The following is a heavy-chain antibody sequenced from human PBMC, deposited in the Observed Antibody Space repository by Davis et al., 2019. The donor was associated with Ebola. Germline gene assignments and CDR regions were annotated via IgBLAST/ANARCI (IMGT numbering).Heavy chain of an antibody. CDR2: ISSSGSTI. V-gene: IGHV3-11*01. CDR1: GGSFSGYY. Sequence: LSLTCAVYGGSFSGYYWSWIRQAPGKGLEWVSYISSSGSTIYYADSVKGRFTISRDNAKNSLYLQMNSLRAEDTAVYYCARDTTYYYDSSGLGVGYWGQGTLVTVSS. J-gene: IGHJ4*02. D-gene: IGHD3-22*01. CDR3: ARDTTYYYDSSGLGVGY.